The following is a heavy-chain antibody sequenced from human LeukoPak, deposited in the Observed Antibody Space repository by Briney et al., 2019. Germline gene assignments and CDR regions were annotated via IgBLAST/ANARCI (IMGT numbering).Heavy chain of an antibody. Sequence: GGSLRLSCAASGFTFSSYAMHWVRQAPGKGLEWVAVISYDGSNKYYADSVKGRFTISRDNSKNTLYLQMNSLRAEDTAVYYCARDAKMSDYFNFDYWGQGTLVTVSS. CDR3: ARDAKMSDYFNFDY. CDR2: ISYDGSNK. CDR1: GFTFSSYA. D-gene: IGHD3-16*01. V-gene: IGHV3-30*04. J-gene: IGHJ4*02.